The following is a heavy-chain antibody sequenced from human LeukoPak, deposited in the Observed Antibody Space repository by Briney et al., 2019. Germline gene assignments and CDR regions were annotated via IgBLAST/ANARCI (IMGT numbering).Heavy chain of an antibody. CDR1: GFTFSSYA. CDR3: ARDAIVATIRDAFDI. J-gene: IGHJ3*02. Sequence: GGSLRLSCAASGFTFSSYAMHWVRQAPGKGLEWVAVISYDGSNKYYADSVKGRFTISRDNAKNSLYLQMNSLRAEDTAVYYCARDAIVATIRDAFDIWGQGTMVTVSS. V-gene: IGHV3-30*04. CDR2: ISYDGSNK. D-gene: IGHD5-12*01.